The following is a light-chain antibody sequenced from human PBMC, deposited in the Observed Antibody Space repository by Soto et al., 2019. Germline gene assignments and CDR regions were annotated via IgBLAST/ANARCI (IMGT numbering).Light chain of an antibody. CDR2: DAS. Sequence: AIQLTQSPSSLSASIGDRVTITCQASQAISTNLAWYQHKPGTVPKVLIYDASILESGVPSRFSGSGSGTDFTLIISSLQPEDFATYYCQQFRTYPTFGGGTKVEVQ. J-gene: IGKJ4*01. CDR3: QQFRTYPT. V-gene: IGKV1-13*02. CDR1: QAISTN.